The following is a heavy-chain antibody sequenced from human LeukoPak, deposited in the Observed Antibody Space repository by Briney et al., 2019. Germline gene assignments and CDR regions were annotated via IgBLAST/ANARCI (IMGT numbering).Heavy chain of an antibody. V-gene: IGHV1-24*01. Sequence: GASVKVSCKVSGYTLTQLSVHWVRQAPGKGLEWRGGFDLEAGEIIYAQKFQGRVTMTEDTSTDTAYMELSSLRSEDTAVYYCATNRQIMILGVVIMPAFDIWGQGTMVTVSS. CDR1: GYTLTQLS. D-gene: IGHD3-3*01. J-gene: IGHJ3*02. CDR3: ATNRQIMILGVVIMPAFDI. CDR2: FDLEAGEI.